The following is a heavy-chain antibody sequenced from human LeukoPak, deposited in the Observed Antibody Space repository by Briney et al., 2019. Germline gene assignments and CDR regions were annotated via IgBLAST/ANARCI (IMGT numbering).Heavy chain of an antibody. J-gene: IGHJ6*03. CDR1: GFTFSSYW. Sequence: PGGSLRLSCAASGFTFSSYWMSWVGQAPGKGLEWVANIKQDGSEKYYVDSVKGRFIITRDNANNSLYLQMHRLRAEDTAVYYCAKGAFRDQVQGYYSMDVWGKGTTVTVSS. V-gene: IGHV3-7*01. D-gene: IGHD3-10*01. CDR2: IKQDGSEK. CDR3: AKGAFRDQVQGYYSMDV.